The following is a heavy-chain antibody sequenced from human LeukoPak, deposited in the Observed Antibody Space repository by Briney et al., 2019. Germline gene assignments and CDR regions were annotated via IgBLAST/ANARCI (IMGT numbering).Heavy chain of an antibody. CDR2: ISAYNGNT. CDR1: GYTFTSYG. CDR3: AREVAGTLDNWFDP. V-gene: IGHV1-18*04. D-gene: IGHD6-19*01. Sequence: ALVKVSCKASGYTFTSYGISWVRQAPGQGLEWMGWISAYNGNTNYAQKLRGRVTMTTDTSTSTAYMELRSLRSDDTAVYYCAREVAGTLDNWFDPWGQGTLVTVSS. J-gene: IGHJ5*02.